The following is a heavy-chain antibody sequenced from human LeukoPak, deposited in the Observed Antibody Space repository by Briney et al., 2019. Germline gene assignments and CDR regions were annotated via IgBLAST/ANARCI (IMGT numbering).Heavy chain of an antibody. V-gene: IGHV3-11*04. J-gene: IGHJ4*02. CDR3: ARDRRPSVYGGLDN. CDR1: GFTFSDHY. CDR2: IGDSGTPI. Sequence: GGSLRLSCAASGFTFSDHYMSWIRQAPGKGLERVSYIGDSGTPIYYADSVKGRFTVSRDNAKNSLFLQMDSLRAEDTAVYYCARDRRPSVYGGLDNWGQGTLVTVSS. D-gene: IGHD4/OR15-4a*01.